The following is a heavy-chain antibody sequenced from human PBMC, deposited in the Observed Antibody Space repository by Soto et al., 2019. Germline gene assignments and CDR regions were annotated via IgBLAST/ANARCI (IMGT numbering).Heavy chain of an antibody. V-gene: IGHV1-69*01. J-gene: IGHJ6*02. CDR1: GDTFSNYA. CDR2: IIPIFGSA. CDR3: LYSRHRGGGYIYYGLDV. Sequence: QVQLVQSGAEVKKPGSSVKVSCKASGDTFSNYAITWVRQAPGQGLEWMGGIIPIFGSANYAQKFQGRVAMTADESASTAYMELSRLRFDDTALYFCLYSRHRGGGYIYYGLDVWGQGTTVTVSS. D-gene: IGHD4-4*01.